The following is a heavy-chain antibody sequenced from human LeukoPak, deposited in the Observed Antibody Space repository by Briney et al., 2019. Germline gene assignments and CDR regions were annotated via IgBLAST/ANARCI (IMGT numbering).Heavy chain of an antibody. V-gene: IGHV1-2*06. D-gene: IGHD3-3*01. CDR3: AREGSYDFLEYWFDP. CDR2: INPNSGGT. Sequence: ASVKVSCKASGYTFTGYYMHWVRQAPGQGLEWMGRINPNSGGTSYAQKFQGRVTMTRDTSTSTVYMELSSLRSEDTAVYYCAREGSYDFLEYWFDPWGQGTLVNVSS. J-gene: IGHJ5*02. CDR1: GYTFTGYY.